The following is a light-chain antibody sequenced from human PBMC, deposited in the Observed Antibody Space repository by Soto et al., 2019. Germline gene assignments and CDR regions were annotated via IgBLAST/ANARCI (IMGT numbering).Light chain of an antibody. CDR2: GDS. CDR1: SSNIGAGYV. CDR3: QSYDSSLSGVV. V-gene: IGLV1-40*01. Sequence: QSVLTQSPSVSGAPGQRVTISCTGSSSNIGAGYVVHWYQQLPGAAPKLLIYGDSDRPSGVPDRFSGSKSGTSASLAITGLQPEDEADYYCQSYDSSLSGVVFGGGTKLTVL. J-gene: IGLJ2*01.